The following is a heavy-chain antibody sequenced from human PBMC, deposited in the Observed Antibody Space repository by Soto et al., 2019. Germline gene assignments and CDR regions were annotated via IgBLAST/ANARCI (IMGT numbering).Heavy chain of an antibody. D-gene: IGHD6-6*01. CDR3: ARGGAARRRYS. CDR2: VSANNGFT. CDR1: GYTFTNFA. J-gene: IGHJ4*02. V-gene: IGHV1-18*01. Sequence: ASVKVSCKTSGYTFTNFALSWVRQAPGQGLEWIGFVSANNGFTHFAQKFQGRVSVKTDTSTSTVYLDLRSLSSDDTAVYYCARGGAARRRYSWGQGTPVTVSS.